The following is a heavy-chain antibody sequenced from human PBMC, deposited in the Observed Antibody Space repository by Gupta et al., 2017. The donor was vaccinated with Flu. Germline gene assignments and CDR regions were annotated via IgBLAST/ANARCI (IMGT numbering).Heavy chain of an antibody. J-gene: IGHJ5*02. CDR2: IYYSGRT. CDR3: TREYGGSALADA. CDR1: SSYC. Sequence: SSYCGAWSRQPPGKGLEGIGSIYYSGRTHYSPSLKSRVTISIDASKNQFDLKLRSVTAADTAVYHCTREYGGSALADAWGQGARGSVSS. D-gene: IGHD1-26*01. V-gene: IGHV4-39*02.